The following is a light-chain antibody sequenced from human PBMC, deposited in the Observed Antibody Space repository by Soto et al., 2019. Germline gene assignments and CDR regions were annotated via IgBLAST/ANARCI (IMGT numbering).Light chain of an antibody. CDR3: QQYDDYSWKT. J-gene: IGKJ1*01. Sequence: DIQLTQSPSTLSASVGDRVTITCRASQSVGSWLAWYQQRPGKAPRLLIYDASSLDIGVPARFSGSGSGTEFTLTVSSLQPDDFATYYCQQYDDYSWKTFGQGTKV. CDR2: DAS. CDR1: QSVGSW. V-gene: IGKV1-5*01.